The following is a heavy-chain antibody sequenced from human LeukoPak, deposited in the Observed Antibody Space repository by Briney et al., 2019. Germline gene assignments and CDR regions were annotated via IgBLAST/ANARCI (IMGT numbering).Heavy chain of an antibody. J-gene: IGHJ4*02. V-gene: IGHV4-59*01. CDR2: IYYSGST. Sequence: PSKTLSLTCTVSGGSINNYYWRWIQQPPGKGLEWIGYIYYSGSTNYNPSLKSRVTISVDTSKNQFSLKLSSVTAADTAVYYCARVPSYASKWYFDYWGQGTLVTVSS. CDR1: GGSINNYY. CDR3: ARVPSYASKWYFDY. D-gene: IGHD2-2*01.